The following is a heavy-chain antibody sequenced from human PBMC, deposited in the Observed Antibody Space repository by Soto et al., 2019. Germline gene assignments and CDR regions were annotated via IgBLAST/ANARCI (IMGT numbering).Heavy chain of an antibody. CDR3: GRSPPRTHYYGSGSKRKGYYYYYMDV. Sequence: SETLSLTCAVYGGSFSGYYWSWIRQPPGRGLEWIGEINHSGSTNYNPSLKSRVTISVDTSKNQFSLKLSSVTAADTAVYYCGRSPPRTHYYGSGSKRKGYYYYYMDVWGKGTTVTVSS. D-gene: IGHD3-10*01. J-gene: IGHJ6*03. CDR2: INHSGST. CDR1: GGSFSGYY. V-gene: IGHV4-34*01.